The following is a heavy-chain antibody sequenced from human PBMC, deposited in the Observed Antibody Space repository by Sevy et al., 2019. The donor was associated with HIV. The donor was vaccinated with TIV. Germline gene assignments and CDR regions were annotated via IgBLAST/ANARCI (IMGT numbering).Heavy chain of an antibody. CDR3: ARDLDVLVGTTDY. D-gene: IGHD2-15*01. J-gene: IGHJ4*02. V-gene: IGHV1-2*02. CDR1: GYTFTGYY. CDR2: INPNSGGT. Sequence: ASVKVSCKASGYTFTGYYMHWVRQAPGQGLEWMGWINPNSGGTNYAQKFQGRVTMTRDTSISTAYMELSRLRSDDTAVYYCARDLDVLVGTTDYWGQGTPVTVSS.